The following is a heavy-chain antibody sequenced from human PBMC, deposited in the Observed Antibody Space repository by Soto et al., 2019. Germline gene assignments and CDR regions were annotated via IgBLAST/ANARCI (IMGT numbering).Heavy chain of an antibody. CDR3: ASSGYCSGGRCSYPQNDYYGMDV. J-gene: IGHJ6*02. V-gene: IGHV1-69*12. D-gene: IGHD2-15*01. Sequence: QVQLVQSGAEVKKPGSSVKVSCRASGGTFSSYAISWVRQAPGQGLEWMGGIIPIFGTADYAQKFQGRVTITADEFTSTAYMELSSLRSEDTAVYYCASSGYCSGGRCSYPQNDYYGMDVWGQGTTVTVSS. CDR1: GGTFSSYA. CDR2: IIPIFGTA.